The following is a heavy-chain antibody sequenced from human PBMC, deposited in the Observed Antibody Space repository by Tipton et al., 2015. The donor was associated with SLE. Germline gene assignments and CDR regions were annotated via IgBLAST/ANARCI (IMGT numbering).Heavy chain of an antibody. Sequence: TLSLTCTVSGGSIRTDYWSWVRQPAGKGLEWIGRIYTSGGTKYNPSLKSRVTMSVDWSKKQFSLKLSSVTVADTAVYYCAREGSSGWFYWYFDLWGRGTLVTVSS. V-gene: IGHV4-4*07. J-gene: IGHJ2*01. D-gene: IGHD6-19*01. CDR1: GGSIRTDY. CDR3: AREGSSGWFYWYFDL. CDR2: IYTSGGT.